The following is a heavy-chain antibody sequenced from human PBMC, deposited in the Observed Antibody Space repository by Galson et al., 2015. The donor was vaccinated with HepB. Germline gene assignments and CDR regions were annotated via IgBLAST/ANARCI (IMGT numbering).Heavy chain of an antibody. Sequence: SLRLSCATSGFMFKNAWLSWVRQAPGRGLEWVAAISDDGSNKHSADSVKGRFFISRDNSNNTVFLQMNSLRVEDTAVYYCTKGAYRNILMSGGWFDPWGQGTLVSVSS. CDR1: GFMFKNAW. D-gene: IGHD1/OR15-1a*01. J-gene: IGHJ5*02. CDR3: TKGAYRNILMSGGWFDP. V-gene: IGHV3-30*18. CDR2: ISDDGSNK.